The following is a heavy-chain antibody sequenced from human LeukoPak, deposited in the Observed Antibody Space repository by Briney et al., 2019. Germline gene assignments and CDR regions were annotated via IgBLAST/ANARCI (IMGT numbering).Heavy chain of an antibody. CDR1: GFTFNDYG. CDR2: ISWNGGDT. V-gene: IGHV3-20*04. Sequence: GGSLRLSCAASGFTFNDYGMSWVRQAPGKGLEWVSGISWNGGDTGYADSVKGRFTISRENAKNSLYLQMNNLRAEDTALYYCTRDRGSGRYPAGDYWGQGTLVTVSS. J-gene: IGHJ4*02. CDR3: TRDRGSGRYPAGDY. D-gene: IGHD1-26*01.